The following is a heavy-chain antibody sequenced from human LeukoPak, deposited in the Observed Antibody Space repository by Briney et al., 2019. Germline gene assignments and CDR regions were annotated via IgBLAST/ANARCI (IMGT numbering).Heavy chain of an antibody. CDR1: GFTFSSYA. CDR3: AAAVNTGRAEHY. CDR2: INTDT. Sequence: GGSLRLSCAASGFTFSSYAMTWVRQAPGKGLGWVSSINTDTYYEDSVKGRFTISRDNSKNTLFLHINSLSAEDTAVYYCAAAVNTGRAEHYWGQGTLVTVSS. J-gene: IGHJ4*02. D-gene: IGHD4-17*01. V-gene: IGHV3-23*01.